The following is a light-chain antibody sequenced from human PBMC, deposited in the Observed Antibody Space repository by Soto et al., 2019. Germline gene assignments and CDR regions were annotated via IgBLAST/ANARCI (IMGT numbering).Light chain of an antibody. CDR3: QQYGSSPFT. V-gene: IGKV3-20*01. CDR1: QSVSSPY. CDR2: GAS. Sequence: EVVLTQSLVTLSLSPGERATLSCRASQSVSSPYLAWYQQKPGQPPRLLIYGASSRATDIPDRFIGSGSGTEFTLTLARLAPEDFAMYYCQQYGSSPFTFGPGTKVDI. J-gene: IGKJ3*01.